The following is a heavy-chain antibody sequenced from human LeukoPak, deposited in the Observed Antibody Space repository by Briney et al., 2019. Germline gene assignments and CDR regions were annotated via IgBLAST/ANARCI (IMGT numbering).Heavy chain of an antibody. CDR3: ASGDYYYYYMDV. CDR1: DGSISSYY. V-gene: IGHV4-59*01. CDR2: IYYSGST. Sequence: PSETLSLTCTVSDGSISSYYWSWIRQPPGKGLEWIGYIYYSGSTNYNPSLTSRVTISVDTSKNQFSLKLSSVTAADTAVYYCASGDYYYYYMDVWGKGTTVTVSS. J-gene: IGHJ6*03. D-gene: IGHD2-21*01.